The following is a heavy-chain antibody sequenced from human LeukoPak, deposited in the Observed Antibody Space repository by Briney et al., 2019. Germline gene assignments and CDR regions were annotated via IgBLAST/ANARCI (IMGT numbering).Heavy chain of an antibody. Sequence: ASVKVSCKASGYTFTGYYMHWVRQAPGQGLEWMGWINPNSGGTNYAQKFQGWVTMTRDTSISTAYMELSRLRSDDTAVYYWARAGVVPAAMGYGMDVWGQGTTVTVSS. V-gene: IGHV1-2*04. D-gene: IGHD2-2*01. J-gene: IGHJ6*02. CDR3: ARAGVVPAAMGYGMDV. CDR2: INPNSGGT. CDR1: GYTFTGYY.